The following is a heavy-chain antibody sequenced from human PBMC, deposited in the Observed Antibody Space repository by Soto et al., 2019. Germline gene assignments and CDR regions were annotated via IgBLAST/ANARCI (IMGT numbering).Heavy chain of an antibody. CDR2: INADNGNT. J-gene: IGHJ6*02. Sequence: ASVKVSCKASGYTFTSYAMHWVRQAPGQRLEWMGWINADNGNTNYAQKFQGRVTMTTDTSTSTAYMELRSLRSDDTAVYYCARDLYSGYDYYYYYGMDVWGQGTTVTVSS. D-gene: IGHD5-12*01. CDR1: GYTFTSYA. CDR3: ARDLYSGYDYYYYYGMDV. V-gene: IGHV1-3*01.